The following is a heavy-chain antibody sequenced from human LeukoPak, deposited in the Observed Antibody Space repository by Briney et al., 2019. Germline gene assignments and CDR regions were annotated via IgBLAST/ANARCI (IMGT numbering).Heavy chain of an antibody. CDR3: ARGTGTTDAFDI. V-gene: IGHV3-48*03. CDR2: ISSSGSTI. Sequence: PGGSLRLPCAASGFTFSSYEMNWVRQAPGEGLEWVSYISSSGSTIYYADSVKGRFTISRDNAKNSLYLQMNSLRAEDTAVYYCARGTGTTDAFDIGGQGTMVTVSS. D-gene: IGHD1/OR15-1a*01. J-gene: IGHJ3*02. CDR1: GFTFSSYE.